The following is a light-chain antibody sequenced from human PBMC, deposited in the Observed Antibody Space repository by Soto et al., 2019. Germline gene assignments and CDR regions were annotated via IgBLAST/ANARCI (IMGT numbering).Light chain of an antibody. J-gene: IGKJ2*01. CDR3: QQHNDYSAVT. CDR1: QTIGSS. Sequence: DIQMTQSPSTLSASVGDRGTITCRASQTIGSSLAWYQHKPGKAPKLLIFDASTLQTGVPSRFSGSGFGTEFPLTITGLQPDDFATYYCQQHNDYSAVTFGQGTKGDIK. V-gene: IGKV1-5*01. CDR2: DAS.